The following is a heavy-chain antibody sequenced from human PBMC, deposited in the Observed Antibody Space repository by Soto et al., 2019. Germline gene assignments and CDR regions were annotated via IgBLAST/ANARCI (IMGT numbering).Heavy chain of an antibody. Sequence: SVKVSCKASGGTFSSYAISWVRQAPGQGLEWMGGIIPIFGTANYAQKYQGRVTITADESTSTAYMELSSLRSEDTAVYYCARDSDILTGPPPYYYYYGMDVWGQGTTVTVSS. J-gene: IGHJ6*02. CDR3: ARDSDILTGPPPYYYYYGMDV. V-gene: IGHV1-69*13. D-gene: IGHD3-9*01. CDR1: GGTFSSYA. CDR2: IIPIFGTA.